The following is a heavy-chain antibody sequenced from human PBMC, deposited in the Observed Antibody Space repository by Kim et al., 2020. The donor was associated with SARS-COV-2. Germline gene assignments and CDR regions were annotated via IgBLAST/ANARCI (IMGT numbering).Heavy chain of an antibody. Sequence: GGSLRLSCAASGFTFSSYSMNWVRQAPGKGLEWVSSISSSSSYIYYADSVKGRFTISRDNAKNSLYLQMNSLRAEDTAVYYCARERYSSSWTALGYGMDVWGQGTTVTVSS. CDR3: ARERYSSSWTALGYGMDV. J-gene: IGHJ6*02. V-gene: IGHV3-21*01. CDR1: GFTFSSYS. CDR2: ISSSSSYI. D-gene: IGHD6-13*01.